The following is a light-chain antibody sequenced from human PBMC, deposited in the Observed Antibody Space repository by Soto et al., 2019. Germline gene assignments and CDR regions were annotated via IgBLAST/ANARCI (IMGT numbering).Light chain of an antibody. Sequence: EIVLTQSPPSLSLSPGERVTLSCRASQSVGSFLAWYQQKPGQAPRLLIHDASNRATGIPARFSGSGSGTDFTLTISSLEPEDFAVYYCQQRSDWPTFGGGTKVEIK. CDR2: DAS. CDR1: QSVGSF. J-gene: IGKJ4*01. V-gene: IGKV3-11*01. CDR3: QQRSDWPT.